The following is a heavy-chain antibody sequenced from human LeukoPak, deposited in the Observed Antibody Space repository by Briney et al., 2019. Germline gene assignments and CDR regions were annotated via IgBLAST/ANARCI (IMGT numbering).Heavy chain of an antibody. V-gene: IGHV7-4-1*02. CDR1: GYTFTSYT. CDR2: FNTNTGNP. D-gene: IGHD3-22*01. CDR3: ARNYYDSSGYYFNLPSDY. J-gene: IGHJ4*02. Sequence: ASVKVSCKASGYTFTSYTMNWVRQAPGQGLEWMGWFNTNTGNPTYAQGFTGRFVFSLDTSVSTAYLQISSLKAEDTAVYYCARNYYDSSGYYFNLPSDYWGQGTLVTVSS.